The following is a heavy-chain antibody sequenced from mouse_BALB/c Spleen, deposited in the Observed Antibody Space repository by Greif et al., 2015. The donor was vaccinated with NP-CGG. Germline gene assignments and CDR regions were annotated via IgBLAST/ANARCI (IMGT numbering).Heavy chain of an antibody. CDR1: GYTFTNYW. V-gene: IGHV1-63*02. CDR2: IYPGGGYT. CDR3: ARGGGNYACYFDY. Sequence: QVQLQQSGAELVRPGTSVKISCKASGYTFTNYWLGWVKQRPGHGLEWIGDIYPGGGYTNYNEKFKGKATLTADTSSSTAYMQLSRLTAEDSAVYCCARGGGNYACYFDYWGQGTTLTVSS. D-gene: IGHD2-1*01. J-gene: IGHJ2*01.